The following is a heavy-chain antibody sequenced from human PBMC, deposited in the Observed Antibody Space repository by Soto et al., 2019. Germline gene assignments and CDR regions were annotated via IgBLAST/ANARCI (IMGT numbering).Heavy chain of an antibody. CDR1: GGIFTNYI. Sequence: QLVQSGTEMKRPGSSVKVSCETSGGIFTNYIFNWVRQAPGQGLEWMGWIIPVLNITNSAQKFQGRVTTTADKSTRTAYVELTSLRCEDTAMYFCAKATTANSASDYRGQGPLVTVSS. CDR3: AKATTANSASDY. V-gene: IGHV1-69*02. CDR2: IIPVLNIT. D-gene: IGHD1-7*01. J-gene: IGHJ4*02.